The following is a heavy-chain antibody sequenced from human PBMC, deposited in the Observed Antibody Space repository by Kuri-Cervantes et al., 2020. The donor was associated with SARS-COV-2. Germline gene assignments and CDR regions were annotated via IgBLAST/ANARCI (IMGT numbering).Heavy chain of an antibody. CDR1: GFTFSSYA. CDR2: ISYDGSNK. CDR3: ARGGSSGWSQLEY. J-gene: IGHJ4*02. V-gene: IGHV3-30*04. D-gene: IGHD6-19*01. Sequence: GGSLRLSCAASGFTFSSYAMHWVRQAPGKGLGWVAVISYDGSNKYYADSVKGRFTISRDNSKNTLYLQMNSLRAEDTAVYYCARGGSSGWSQLEYWGQGTLVTVSS.